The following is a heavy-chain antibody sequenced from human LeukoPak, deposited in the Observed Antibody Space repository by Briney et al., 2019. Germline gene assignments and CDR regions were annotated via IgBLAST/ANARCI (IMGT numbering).Heavy chain of an antibody. CDR1: GFTFRSYA. D-gene: IGHD3-22*01. J-gene: IGHJ3*02. V-gene: IGHV3-23*01. CDR3: AKDPGLDAFDI. Sequence: GGSQRLSCAASGFTFRSYAMIWARHARGEGLVWVSATRGGGSGTHYADSVKGRFTISRDSSNNTLSLQMNSLRAEDTAVYFCAKDPGLDAFDIWGQGTMVTVSS. CDR2: TRGGGSGT.